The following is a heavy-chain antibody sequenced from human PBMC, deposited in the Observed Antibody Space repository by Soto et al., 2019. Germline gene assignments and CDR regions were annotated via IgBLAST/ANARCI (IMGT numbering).Heavy chain of an antibody. V-gene: IGHV4-59*01. CDR1: GGSIGRYY. CDR2: IFYSGNT. CDR3: ARAPMIVSSSTTSWNFEL. D-gene: IGHD3-22*01. J-gene: IGHJ2*01. Sequence: QVQLQESGPGLVKPSETLSLTCTVSGGSIGRYYWSWIRQSPGKGLEWIGCIFYSGNTKYNPSLASRVSISLDTSKNQFSLRLPSVTAADTAVYFCARAPMIVSSSTTSWNFELGGRGTLVTVSS.